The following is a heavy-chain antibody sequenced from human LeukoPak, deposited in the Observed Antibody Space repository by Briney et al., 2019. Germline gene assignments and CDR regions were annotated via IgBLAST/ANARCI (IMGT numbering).Heavy chain of an antibody. CDR1: GGSISSGTYY. V-gene: IGHV4-39*01. Sequence: PSETLSLTCTVSGGSISSGTYYWSWIRQPPGKGLEWIGEINHSGSTNYNPSLKSRVTISVDTSKNQFSLKLSSVTAADTAVYYCASQRVGRITFGGVSYWGQGTLVTVSS. CDR2: INHSGST. D-gene: IGHD3-16*01. J-gene: IGHJ4*02. CDR3: ASQRVGRITFGGVSY.